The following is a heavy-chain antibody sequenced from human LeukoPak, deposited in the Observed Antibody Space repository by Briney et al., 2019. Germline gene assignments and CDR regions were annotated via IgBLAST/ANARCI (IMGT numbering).Heavy chain of an antibody. D-gene: IGHD6-13*01. CDR1: GGSISSSTYY. CDR2: ISHTGST. J-gene: IGHJ5*02. V-gene: IGHV4-39*01. CDR3: AGLGAAAGSPGGWFDP. Sequence: PSETLSLTCTVSGGSISSSTYYWGWIRQPPGKGLEWIGSISHTGSTYHNPSLKSRVIISVDMSKNQFSLRLTSVTAADTAVYYCAGLGAAAGSPGGWFDPWGQGTLVTVSS.